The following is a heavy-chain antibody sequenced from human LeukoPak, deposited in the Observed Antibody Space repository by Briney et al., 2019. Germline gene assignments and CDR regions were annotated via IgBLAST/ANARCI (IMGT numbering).Heavy chain of an antibody. D-gene: IGHD4-17*01. CDR1: GYNFTSYW. V-gene: IGHV5-51*01. Sequence: GESLKISCKGSGYNFTSYWIGWVRQMPGKGLEWLGIVYPGDSNTRYSPSFQGHVAISADKSITTAYLQWSSLKASDTAMYYCARHRYGDVDYWGQGTLVTVSS. CDR3: ARHRYGDVDY. CDR2: VYPGDSNT. J-gene: IGHJ4*02.